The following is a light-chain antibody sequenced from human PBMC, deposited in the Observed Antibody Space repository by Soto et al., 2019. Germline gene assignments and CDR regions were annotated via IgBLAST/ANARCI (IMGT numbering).Light chain of an antibody. CDR2: FAS. CDR1: ESVSTN. Sequence: VMSQSPATLSVSPGERAALYCGASESVSTNLAWYQQKPGQPPRLLIYFASTRATAVPARFTAGGSGTEFTLTISSLQSDDLAAYYCQQYDKWPRTFGQGTKVDIK. J-gene: IGKJ1*01. V-gene: IGKV3-15*01. CDR3: QQYDKWPRT.